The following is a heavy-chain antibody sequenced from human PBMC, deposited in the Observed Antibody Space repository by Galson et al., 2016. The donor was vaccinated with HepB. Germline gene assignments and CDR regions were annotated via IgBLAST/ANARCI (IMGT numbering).Heavy chain of an antibody. J-gene: IGHJ6*02. V-gene: IGHV1-2*04. CDR2: INPNNGDT. CDR1: GYSFIDQY. CDR3: AREMASHGYYSYDMDV. Sequence: QSGAEVKKAGESLKVSCKASGYSFIDQYMHWVRQAPGQGLEWMGWINPNNGDTNYAQKFQGWVTMTRDTSSSTTYMEVRRLKSDDTAVYYCAREMASHGYYSYDMDVWGQGTAVIVSS. D-gene: IGHD2-2*03.